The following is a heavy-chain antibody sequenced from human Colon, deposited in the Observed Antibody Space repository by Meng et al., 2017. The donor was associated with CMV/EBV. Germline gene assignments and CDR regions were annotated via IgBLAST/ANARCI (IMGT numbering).Heavy chain of an antibody. J-gene: IGHJ4*02. CDR2: IYPQDGGT. CDR1: GYTFTANH. D-gene: IGHD6-13*01. Sequence: QLRLGQSGTEVKKHGAHVKVSCKTPGYTFTANHLHWVRQAPGQGLEWMGWIYPQDGGTYFAQKFQDRVTLTRDTSITTAYMELSGLTSDDTAIYYCVRESWYFDFWGEGTLVTVSS. CDR3: VRESWYFDF. V-gene: IGHV1-2*02.